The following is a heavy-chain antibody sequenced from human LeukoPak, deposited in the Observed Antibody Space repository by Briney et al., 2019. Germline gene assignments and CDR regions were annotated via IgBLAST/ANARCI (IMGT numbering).Heavy chain of an antibody. CDR2: IYHSGST. CDR3: ARDNDFWSGYYGRDY. V-gene: IGHV4-38-2*02. CDR1: GYSISSGYY. Sequence: SETLSLTCTVSGYSISSGYYWGWIRQPPGKRLEWIGSIYHSGSTYYNPSLKSRVTISVDTSKNQFSLKLSSVTAADTAVYYCARDNDFWSGYYGRDYWGQGTLVTVSS. J-gene: IGHJ4*02. D-gene: IGHD3-3*01.